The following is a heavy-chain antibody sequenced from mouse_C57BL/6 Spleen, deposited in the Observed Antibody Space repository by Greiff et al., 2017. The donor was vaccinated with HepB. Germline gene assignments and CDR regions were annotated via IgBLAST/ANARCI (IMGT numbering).Heavy chain of an antibody. J-gene: IGHJ4*01. CDR3: ARGPARGAMDY. V-gene: IGHV1-52*01. CDR2: IDPSDSET. CDR1: GYTFTSYW. Sequence: VQLQQPGAELVRPGSSVKLSCKASGYTFTSYWMHWVKQRPIQGLEWIGNIDPSDSETHYNQKFKDKATLTVDKSSSTAYMQLSSLTSEDSAVYYCARGPARGAMDYWGQGTSVTVSS.